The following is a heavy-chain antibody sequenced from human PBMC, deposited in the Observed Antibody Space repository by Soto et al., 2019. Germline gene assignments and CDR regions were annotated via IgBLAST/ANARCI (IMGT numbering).Heavy chain of an antibody. V-gene: IGHV1-8*01. CDR1: GYTFTSYD. J-gene: IGHJ4*02. D-gene: IGHD6-13*01. CDR3: ARGPYGSSWYLVDY. Sequence: ASVKVSCNASGYTFTSYDTNWVRQATGQGLEWMGWMNPNSGNTGYAQKFQGRVTTTRNTSTSTAYMELSSLRSEDTAVYYCARGPYGSSWYLVDYWGQVTLVTISS. CDR2: MNPNSGNT.